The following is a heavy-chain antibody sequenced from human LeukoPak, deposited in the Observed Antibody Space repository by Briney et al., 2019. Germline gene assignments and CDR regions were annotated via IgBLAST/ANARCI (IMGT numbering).Heavy chain of an antibody. CDR2: ITWNGDKT. D-gene: IGHD2-2*01. V-gene: IGHV3-20*04. CDR3: ARDPFCSSSTGCYFEDWFDP. Sequence: GGSLTLLCTASGLKFDDYDMRWVRQVPGKGLEWVSGITWNGDKTGYSDSVRGRFAISRDNTKKSLYLQMSSLRAEDTALYYCARDPFCSSSTGCYFEDWFDPWGPGTLVTVSS. CDR1: GLKFDDYD. J-gene: IGHJ5*02.